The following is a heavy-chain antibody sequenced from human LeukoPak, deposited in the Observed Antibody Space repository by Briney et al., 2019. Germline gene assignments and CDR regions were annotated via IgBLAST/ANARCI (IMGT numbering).Heavy chain of an antibody. CDR2: FDPEDGET. D-gene: IGHD3-10*01. CDR3: ATEGKMIRGVYTDY. CDR1: GHTLTEFS. V-gene: IGHV1-24*01. Sequence: ASVKVSCKVSGHTLTEFSMHWVRQAPGKRLEWMGRFDPEDGETIYAQKFQGRGTITADTSTDTAYMELSSLRSEDTAVYFCATEGKMIRGVYTDYWGQGTLVTVSS. J-gene: IGHJ4*02.